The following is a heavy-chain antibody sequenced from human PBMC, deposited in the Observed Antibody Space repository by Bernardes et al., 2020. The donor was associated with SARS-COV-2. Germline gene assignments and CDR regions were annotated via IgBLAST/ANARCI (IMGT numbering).Heavy chain of an antibody. V-gene: IGHV3-33*01. Sequence: GGSLRLSCAASGFTFSSYGMHWVRQAPGKGLEWVAVIWYDGSNKYYADSVKGRFTISRDNSKNTLYLQMNSLRAEDTAVYYCARDGQIIAVAGGFDYWGQGTLVTVSS. CDR3: ARDGQIIAVAGGFDY. D-gene: IGHD6-19*01. J-gene: IGHJ4*02. CDR1: GFTFSSYG. CDR2: IWYDGSNK.